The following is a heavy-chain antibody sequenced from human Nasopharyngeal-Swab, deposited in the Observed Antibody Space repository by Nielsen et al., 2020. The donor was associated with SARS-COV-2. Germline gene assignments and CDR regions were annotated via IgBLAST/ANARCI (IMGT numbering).Heavy chain of an antibody. J-gene: IGHJ3*01. CDR2: IDPSDSYS. CDR1: GYRFTSYW. D-gene: IGHD4-17*01. Sequence: GASLKISCKGSGYRFTSYWISWVRQMPGKGLEWMGRIDPSDSYSNYSPSFQGHVTISADKSISTAYLQWSSLKASDTAMYYCAYYGDYTDAFDVWGQGTMVTVSS. CDR3: AYYGDYTDAFDV. V-gene: IGHV5-10-1*01.